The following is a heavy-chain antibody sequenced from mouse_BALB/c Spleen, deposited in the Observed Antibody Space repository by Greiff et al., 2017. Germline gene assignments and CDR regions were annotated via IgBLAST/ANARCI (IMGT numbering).Heavy chain of an antibody. CDR1: GFSFTSYD. CDR3: ERARGYFDY. CDR2: IWTGGGT. Sequence: VKLLQSGPGLVAPSQTLSITCTVSGFSFTSYDISWIRQPPGKGLEWLGVIWTGGGTNYYSAFMSRLSISKDNSTSHVFLRMNSLQADDTAIYYCERARGYFDYWGQGTTLTVSS. V-gene: IGHV2-9-2*01. J-gene: IGHJ2*01.